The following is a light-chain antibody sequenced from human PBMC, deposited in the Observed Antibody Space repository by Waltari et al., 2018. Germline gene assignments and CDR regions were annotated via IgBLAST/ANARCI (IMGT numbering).Light chain of an antibody. CDR2: QVS. CDR3: MQATHRSLLT. Sequence: DVVMTQSPLSLPVTLGQLASISCRSSQSLVHSDGNTYLNWFHQRPGQSPRRLIYQVSKRDAGVPARFSGSGSGNDFTRNISRVEDEDVGVYYCMQATHRSLLTFGGGTKVEIK. CDR1: QSLVHSDGNTY. V-gene: IGKV2-30*02. J-gene: IGKJ4*01.